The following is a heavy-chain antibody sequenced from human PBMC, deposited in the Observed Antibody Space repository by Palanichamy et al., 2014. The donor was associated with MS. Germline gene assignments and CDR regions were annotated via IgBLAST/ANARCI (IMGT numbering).Heavy chain of an antibody. CDR2: ISSVSSYI. CDR1: GFTFSRYT. CDR3: ARDPYAGTMPIYGMGV. V-gene: IGHV3-21*02. D-gene: IGHD3-3*01. J-gene: IGHJ6*02. Sequence: QLVGSGGGLVKPGGSLRLSCVASGFTFSRYTMNWVRQAPGKGLEWISCISSVSSYIYQADSVKGRFTISRDNARNSLFLHMHSLRPEDTAVYYCARDPYAGTMPIYGMGVWGQGTTVTVSS.